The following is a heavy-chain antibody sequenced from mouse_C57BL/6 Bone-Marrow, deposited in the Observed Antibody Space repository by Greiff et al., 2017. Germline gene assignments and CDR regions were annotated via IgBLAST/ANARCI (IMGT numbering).Heavy chain of an antibody. J-gene: IGHJ3*01. CDR3: ASSYYSNYPWFAY. D-gene: IGHD2-5*01. Sequence: VQLQQSGAELARPGASVKLSCKASGYTFTSYGISWVKQRTGQCLEWIGEIYPRSGNTYYNEKFKGKATLTADKSSSTAYMELRSLTSEDSAVFFCASSYYSNYPWFAYWGQGTLVTVSA. CDR1: GYTFTSYG. CDR2: IYPRSGNT. V-gene: IGHV1-81*01.